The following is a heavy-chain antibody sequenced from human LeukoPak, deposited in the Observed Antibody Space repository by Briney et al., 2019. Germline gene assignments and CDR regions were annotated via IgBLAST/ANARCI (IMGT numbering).Heavy chain of an antibody. CDR2: IYYSGST. CDR3: ARSYGDYVEAPVEYYMDV. V-gene: IGHV4-59*11. J-gene: IGHJ6*03. Sequence: SETLSLTCTVSGGSISSHYWSWIRQPPGKGLEWIGYIYYSGSTNYNPSLKSRVTISVDTSKNQFSLKLSSATAADTAVYYCARSYGDYVEAPVEYYMDVGGKGTTVTVSS. D-gene: IGHD4-17*01. CDR1: GGSISSHY.